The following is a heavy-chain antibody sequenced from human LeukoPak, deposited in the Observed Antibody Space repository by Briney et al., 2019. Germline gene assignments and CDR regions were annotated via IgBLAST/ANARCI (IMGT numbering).Heavy chain of an antibody. D-gene: IGHD6-13*01. J-gene: IGHJ4*02. CDR1: GFTFSSYS. CDR3: AMSSSWDGYFDY. V-gene: IGHV3-21*01. Sequence: GGSLRLSCAASGFTFSSYSMNWVRQAPGKGLEWVSSISSSSSYIYYADSVKGLFTISRDNAKNSLYLQMNSLRAEDTAVYYCAMSSSWDGYFDYWGQGTLVTVSS. CDR2: ISSSSSYI.